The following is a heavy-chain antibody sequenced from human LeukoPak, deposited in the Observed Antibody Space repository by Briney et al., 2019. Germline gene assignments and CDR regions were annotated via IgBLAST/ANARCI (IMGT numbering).Heavy chain of an antibody. D-gene: IGHD1-1*01. CDR1: GYTFTSHD. CDR3: ARGYSPSIRTTGNDY. CDR2: MNPNSGNS. V-gene: IGHV1-8*01. J-gene: IGHJ4*02. Sequence: GASMKVSCKASGYTFTSHDINWVRQATGQGLEWMGWMNPNSGNSGYAQKFQGRVIMTRDTSISTAYMELHSLRSEDTAVYYCARGYSPSIRTTGNDYWGQGTLVTVSS.